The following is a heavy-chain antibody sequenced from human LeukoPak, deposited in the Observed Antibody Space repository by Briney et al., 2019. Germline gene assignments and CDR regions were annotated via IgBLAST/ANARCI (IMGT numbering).Heavy chain of an antibody. CDR1: GFTFSSYG. CDR2: IRYDGSNK. J-gene: IGHJ5*02. V-gene: IGHV3-30*02. Sequence: GGSLRLSCAASGFTFSSYGMHWVRQAPGKGLEWVAFIRYDGSNKYYADSVKGRFTISRDNSKNTLYLQMNSLRAEDTAVYYCAKDPSRFLDWFPTGGWFDPWGQGTLVTVSS. CDR3: AKDPSRFLDWFPTGGWFDP. D-gene: IGHD3-3*01.